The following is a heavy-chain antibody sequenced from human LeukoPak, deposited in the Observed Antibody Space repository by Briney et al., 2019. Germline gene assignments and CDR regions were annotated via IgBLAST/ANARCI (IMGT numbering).Heavy chain of an antibody. Sequence: PSETLSLTCTVSGASISNYYWSWIRQPPGKGLEWIGYIYYSGSTNYNPSLKGRVTISVDTSKNQFSLKLSSVTAADTAVYYCARQSYLNWFDPWGQGTLVTVSS. V-gene: IGHV4-59*08. CDR3: ARQSYLNWFDP. D-gene: IGHD3-10*01. CDR2: IYYSGST. J-gene: IGHJ5*02. CDR1: GASISNYY.